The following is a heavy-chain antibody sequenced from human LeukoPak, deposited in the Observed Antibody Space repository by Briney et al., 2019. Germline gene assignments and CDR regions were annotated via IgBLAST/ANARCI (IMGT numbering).Heavy chain of an antibody. Sequence: GASVKVSCKASGYTFTDYYLYWVRQTPGQGLEWMGWIKPSTGGTKYVQKFEGRVTMTRDTSKSTVYMELSGLRSDDTAVYYCARDGLRIAAAFDYWGQGTLVTVSS. J-gene: IGHJ4*02. V-gene: IGHV1-2*02. CDR1: GYTFTDYY. D-gene: IGHD6-13*01. CDR2: IKPSTGGT. CDR3: ARDGLRIAAAFDY.